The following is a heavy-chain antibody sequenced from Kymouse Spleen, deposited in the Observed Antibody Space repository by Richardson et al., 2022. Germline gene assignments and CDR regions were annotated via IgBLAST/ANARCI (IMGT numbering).Heavy chain of an antibody. CDR1: GGSISSSSYY. V-gene: IGHV4-39*01. CDR3: AGITMVRGVISDY. Sequence: QLQLQESGPGLVKPSETLSLTCTVSGGSISSSSYYWGWIRQPPGKGLEWIGSIYYSGSTYYNPSLKSRVTISVDTSKNQFSLKLSSVTAADTAVYYCAGITMVRGVISDYWGQGTLVTVSS. J-gene: IGHJ4*02. D-gene: IGHD3-10*01. CDR2: IYYSGST.